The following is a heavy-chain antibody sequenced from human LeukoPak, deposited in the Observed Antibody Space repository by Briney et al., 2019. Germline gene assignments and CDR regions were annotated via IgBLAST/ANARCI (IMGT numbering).Heavy chain of an antibody. D-gene: IGHD6-19*01. V-gene: IGHV3-30*02. Sequence: GGSLRLSCAASGFTFSSYGMHWVRLAPGKGLDWVAFLRYDGSDKKYGDSVKGRFTISRDNSKNTLYLQMNSLGVEDTAVYYCAKDLTDGWCFDSWGQGNLVTVSS. CDR2: LRYDGSDK. CDR1: GFTFSSYG. J-gene: IGHJ5*01. CDR3: AKDLTDGWCFDS.